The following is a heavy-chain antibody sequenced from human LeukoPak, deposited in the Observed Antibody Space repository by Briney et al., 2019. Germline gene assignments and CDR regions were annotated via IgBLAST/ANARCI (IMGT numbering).Heavy chain of an antibody. V-gene: IGHV3-30*18. D-gene: IGHD3-10*01. J-gene: IGHJ4*02. CDR2: ISYDGSDK. CDR1: GSTFSNYA. Sequence: SLRLSCAASGSTFSNYAMHWVRQAPGKGLDWVAFISYDGSDKYYADSVKGRFTISRDNSKNTPYLQMNSLRPEDTAVYYCAKDEPGSYSPSDYWGQGTLVTVSS. CDR3: AKDEPGSYSPSDY.